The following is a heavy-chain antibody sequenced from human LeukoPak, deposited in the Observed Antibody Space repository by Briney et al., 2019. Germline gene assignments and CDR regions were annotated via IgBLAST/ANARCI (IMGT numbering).Heavy chain of an antibody. D-gene: IGHD3-22*01. V-gene: IGHV3-49*04. J-gene: IGHJ4*02. Sequence: DYYWGWVRQPPGKGLEWVGFIRSKAYGGTTEYAASVKGRFTISRDDSKSIAYLQMNSLKTEDTAVYYCTRDIYYTSANYWGQGTLVTVSS. CDR2: IRSKAYGGTT. CDR1: DYY. CDR3: TRDIYYTSANY.